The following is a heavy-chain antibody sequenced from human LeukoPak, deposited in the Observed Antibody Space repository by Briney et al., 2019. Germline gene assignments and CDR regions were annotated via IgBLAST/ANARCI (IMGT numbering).Heavy chain of an antibody. J-gene: IGHJ4*02. CDR1: GGTFSSYA. CDR3: AIRMGSSWFYHGGFDY. CDR2: IIPIFGTA. D-gene: IGHD6-13*01. V-gene: IGHV1-69*05. Sequence: ASVKVSCKASGGTFSSYAISWVRHAPGQGLEWMGGIIPIFGTANYAQKFQGRVTITTDESTSTAYMELSSLRSEDTAVYYCAIRMGSSWFYHGGFDYWGQGTLVTVSS.